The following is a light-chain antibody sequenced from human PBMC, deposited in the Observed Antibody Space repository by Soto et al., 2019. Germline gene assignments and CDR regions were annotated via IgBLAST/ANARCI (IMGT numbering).Light chain of an antibody. V-gene: IGKV3-15*01. CDR1: QSLNSK. CDR3: QQYDFWPRT. Sequence: EIVMTQSPATLSVSPGQRATLSCRASQSLNSKLAWYQQKPGQAPRLLIYGASTRATGIPARFSGSGSGTEFTLIISSLQSEDFAVYYCQQYDFWPRTFGQGTKVESK. CDR2: GAS. J-gene: IGKJ1*01.